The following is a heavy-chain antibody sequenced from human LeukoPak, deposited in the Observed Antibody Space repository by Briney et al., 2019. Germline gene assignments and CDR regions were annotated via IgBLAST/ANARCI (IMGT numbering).Heavy chain of an antibody. CDR2: ISSSSSYI. CDR1: GFTFSSYS. J-gene: IGHJ3*02. V-gene: IGHV3-21*01. CDR3: ARDWRGYGYVFDAFDI. D-gene: IGHD5-18*01. Sequence: PGGSLRLSCAASGFTFSSYSMNWVRQAPGKGLEWVSSISSSSSYIYYADSVKGRFTISRDNAKNSLYLQMNSLRAEDTAVYYCARDWRGYGYVFDAFDIWGQGTMVTVSS.